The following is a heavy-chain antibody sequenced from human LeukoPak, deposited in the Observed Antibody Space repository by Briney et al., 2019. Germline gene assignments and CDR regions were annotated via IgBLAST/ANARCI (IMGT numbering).Heavy chain of an antibody. D-gene: IGHD3-22*01. Sequence: GGSLRLSCAASGFTFSGYAMHWVRQAPGKGLEWVALISYDGSNEYYADSVRGRFTISRDNSKNTLYLQMNSLRAEDTAVDYCARVKYYYDSSAPNPHGGRGPRVTV. V-gene: IGHV3-30*04. CDR1: GFTFSGYA. J-gene: IGHJ4*02. CDR3: ARVKYYYDSSAPNPH. CDR2: ISYDGSNE.